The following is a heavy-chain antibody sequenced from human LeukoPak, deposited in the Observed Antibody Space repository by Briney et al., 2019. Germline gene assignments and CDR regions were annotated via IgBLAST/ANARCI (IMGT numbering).Heavy chain of an antibody. D-gene: IGHD6-19*01. Sequence: GGSLRLSCAASGFTFSSYAMSWVRQAPGKGLEWVGFIRSKAYGGTTEYAASVKGRFTISRDDSKSIAYLQMNSLKTEDTAVYYCTRFSSGDPDAFDIWGQGTMVTVSS. CDR1: GFTFSSYA. J-gene: IGHJ3*02. V-gene: IGHV3-49*04. CDR3: TRFSSGDPDAFDI. CDR2: IRSKAYGGTT.